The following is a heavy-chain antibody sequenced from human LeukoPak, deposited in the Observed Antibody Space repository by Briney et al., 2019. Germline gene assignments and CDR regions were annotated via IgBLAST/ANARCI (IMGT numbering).Heavy chain of an antibody. CDR2: ITSSSSYI. CDR3: ARGEWSSSPFDY. J-gene: IGHJ4*02. Sequence: GGSLRLSCTVSGFTLSSYEVTWFRQAPGKGLEWVSSITSSSSYIYYADSVKGRFTVSRDNAKNSLYLQMNSLRAEDTAVYYCARGEWSSSPFDYWGQGTLVTVSS. CDR1: GFTLSSYE. D-gene: IGHD6-6*01. V-gene: IGHV3-21*01.